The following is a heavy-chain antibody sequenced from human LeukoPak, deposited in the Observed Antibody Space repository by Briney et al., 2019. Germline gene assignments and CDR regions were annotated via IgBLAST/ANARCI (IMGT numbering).Heavy chain of an antibody. CDR3: AREGPRGNSQFDY. CDR2: IWYDGSNK. Sequence: GGSLRLSCAASGFTFSSYGMHWVRQVPGKGLEWVALIWYDGSNKYYADSVKGRFTISRDNSKNTLYLQMNSLRAEDTAIYYCAREGPRGNSQFDYWGQGTLVTVSS. D-gene: IGHD4-23*01. V-gene: IGHV3-33*01. CDR1: GFTFSSYG. J-gene: IGHJ4*02.